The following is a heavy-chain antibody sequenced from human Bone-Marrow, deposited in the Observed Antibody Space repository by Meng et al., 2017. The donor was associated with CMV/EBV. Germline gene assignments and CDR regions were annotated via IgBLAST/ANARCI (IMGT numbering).Heavy chain of an antibody. D-gene: IGHD6-19*01. J-gene: IGHJ5*02. CDR3: AREFTIAVARFDP. CDR2: IRYDGSNK. Sequence: GESLKISCAASGFTFSSYGMHWVRQAPGKGLEWVAFIRYDGSNKYYADSVKGRFTISRDNSKNTLYLQMNSLRAEDTAVYYCAREFTIAVARFDPWGQGTLVTVSS. CDR1: GFTFSSYG. V-gene: IGHV3-30*02.